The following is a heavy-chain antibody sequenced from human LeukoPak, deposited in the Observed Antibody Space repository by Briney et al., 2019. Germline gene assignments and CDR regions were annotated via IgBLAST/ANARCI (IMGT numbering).Heavy chain of an antibody. CDR1: GFTLNNYA. CDR2: ISSTASII. J-gene: IGHJ4*02. V-gene: IGHV3-48*03. D-gene: IGHD6-13*01. CDR3: ARGGSSFNFDY. Sequence: GGSLRLSCAASGFTLNNYAMSWVRQAPGKGLEWVSYISSTASIINYADSVKGRFTISRDNAKNSLYLQMNSLRAEDTAVYYCARGGSSFNFDYWGQGTLVTVSS.